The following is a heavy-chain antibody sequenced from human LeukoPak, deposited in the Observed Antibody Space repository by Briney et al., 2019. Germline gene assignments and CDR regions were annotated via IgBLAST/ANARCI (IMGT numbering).Heavy chain of an antibody. CDR2: IYYSGST. D-gene: IGHD3-10*01. Sequence: SKTLSLTCTVSGGSISHYYWSWIRQPPGKGLEWIGYIYYSGSTNYNPSLKSRVTISVDTSKNQFSLKLSSVTAADTAVYYCARVRGRSWSTFDYWGQGILVTVSS. J-gene: IGHJ4*02. V-gene: IGHV4-59*01. CDR1: GGSISHYY. CDR3: ARVRGRSWSTFDY.